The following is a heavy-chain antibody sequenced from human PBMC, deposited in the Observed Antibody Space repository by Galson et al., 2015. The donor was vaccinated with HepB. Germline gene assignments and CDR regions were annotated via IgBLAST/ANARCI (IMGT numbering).Heavy chain of an antibody. CDR1: GFTFSNAV. D-gene: IGHD3-3*01. CDR2: IGISGGNT. V-gene: IGHV3-23*01. J-gene: IGHJ4*02. CDR3: AKGLDYDFWNFDS. Sequence: SLRLSCAASGFTFSNAVMSWVRQAPGKGLEWVSAIGISGGNTYYADSVKGRFTISRDDSKSTLYLQMNSLRGADTAVYYCAKGLDYDFWNFDSWGQGALVTVSS.